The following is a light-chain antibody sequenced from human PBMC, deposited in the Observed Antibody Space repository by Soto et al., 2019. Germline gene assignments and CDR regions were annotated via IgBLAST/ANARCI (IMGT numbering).Light chain of an antibody. CDR3: SSYTSSNTFVK. Sequence: QSALTQPASVSGSPGQSITISCTGTSSDVGGYNFVSWYQQHPGKAPKLMIYDVTNRPSGVSDRFSGSKSGNTASLTISGLQAEDEADYYCSSYTSSNTFVKFGGGTKLTVL. CDR2: DVT. CDR1: SSDVGGYNF. V-gene: IGLV2-14*01. J-gene: IGLJ2*01.